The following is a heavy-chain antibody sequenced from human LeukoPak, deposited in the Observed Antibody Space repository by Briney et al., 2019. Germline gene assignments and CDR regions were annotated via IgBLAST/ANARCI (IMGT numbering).Heavy chain of an antibody. V-gene: IGHV4-38-2*01. D-gene: IGHD2-21*02. CDR2: IHQSGST. Sequence: SETLSLTCGVSGFSIRSGHYWGWIRQPPGKGLEWIANIHQSGSTYHNPSLRSGVTISVDTYKNQFSLKLSSVTAADTAVYYCARVVIVVATEENDAFDIWGQGRMVIVSS. CDR1: GFSIRSGHY. CDR3: ARVVIVVATEENDAFDI. J-gene: IGHJ3*02.